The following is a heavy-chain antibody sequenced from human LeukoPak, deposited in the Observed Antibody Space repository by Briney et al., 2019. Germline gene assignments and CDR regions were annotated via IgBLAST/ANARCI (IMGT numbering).Heavy chain of an antibody. J-gene: IGHJ1*01. Sequence: PGGSLRLSCSASGFTFSSSAIHWVRQAPGKGLEYVSGISSNGGSTYNADSVKGRFTTSRDNSKNTLYLQMNSLRAEDTAVYYCARDGNQWGQGTLVTVSS. V-gene: IGHV3-64*04. CDR3: ARDGNQ. CDR2: ISSNGGST. CDR1: GFTFSSSA. D-gene: IGHD1-26*01.